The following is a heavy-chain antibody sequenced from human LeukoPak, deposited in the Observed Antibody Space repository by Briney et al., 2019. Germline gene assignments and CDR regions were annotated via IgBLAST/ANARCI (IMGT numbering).Heavy chain of an antibody. Sequence: GGSLRLSCAASGFTFSSYWMSWVRQAPGKGLEWVANIKQDGSEKYYVDSVKGRFTISRDNAKNSLYLQMNSLRAEDTAVYYCARDAYYYDSSGYSTVDYWGQGTLVTVSS. J-gene: IGHJ4*02. CDR2: IKQDGSEK. CDR3: ARDAYYYDSSGYSTVDY. D-gene: IGHD3-22*01. V-gene: IGHV3-7*01. CDR1: GFTFSSYW.